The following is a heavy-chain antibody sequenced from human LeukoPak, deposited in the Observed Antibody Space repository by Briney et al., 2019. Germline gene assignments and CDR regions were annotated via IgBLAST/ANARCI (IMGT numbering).Heavy chain of an antibody. Sequence: PGGSLRLSCAASGFTFSTYWMSWVRQAPGKGLERVANIKEDGSQKYYVDSLKGRFTISRDNAKNSLYLQMNSLRAEDTSVYYCARIYCTSTSCYTPYFDYWGQGTLVTVSS. CDR1: GFTFSTYW. CDR2: IKEDGSQK. D-gene: IGHD2-2*02. V-gene: IGHV3-7*04. CDR3: ARIYCTSTSCYTPYFDY. J-gene: IGHJ4*02.